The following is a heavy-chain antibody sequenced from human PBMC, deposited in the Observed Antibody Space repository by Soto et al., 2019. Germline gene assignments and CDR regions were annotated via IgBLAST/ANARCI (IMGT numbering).Heavy chain of an antibody. CDR3: ARDRQDDFWSGYYNYYYGMDV. CDR2: ISAYNGNT. J-gene: IGHJ6*02. V-gene: IGHV1-18*04. CDR1: GYTFTSYG. Sequence: ASVKVSCKASGYTFTSYGISWVRQAPGQGLEWMGWISAYNGNTNYAQKLQGRVTMTTDTSTSTAYMELRSLRSDDTAVYYCARDRQDDFWSGYYNYYYGMDVWGQGTTVTVS. D-gene: IGHD3-3*01.